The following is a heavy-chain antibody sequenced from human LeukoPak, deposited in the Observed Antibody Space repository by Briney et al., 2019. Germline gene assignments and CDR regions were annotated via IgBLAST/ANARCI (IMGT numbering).Heavy chain of an antibody. Sequence: GGSLRLSCAVSGFTFSSYGMHWVRQAPGKGLEWVAFIRYDGSNKYYADSVKGRFTISRDNSKNTLYLQMNSLRAEDTAVYYCAKDRTAAAGAPDLFDYWGQGTLVTVSS. J-gene: IGHJ4*02. CDR2: IRYDGSNK. V-gene: IGHV3-30*02. CDR3: AKDRTAAAGAPDLFDY. D-gene: IGHD6-13*01. CDR1: GFTFSSYG.